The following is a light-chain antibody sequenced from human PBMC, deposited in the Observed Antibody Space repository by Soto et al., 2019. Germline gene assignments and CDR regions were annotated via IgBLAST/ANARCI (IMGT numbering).Light chain of an antibody. Sequence: DIQMTQAPSSVSVSVGDSVTITCRSSQVISTWLAWYQQKPGKAPNLLIYGASSLQSGVPSRFSGSVSGTDFTLTISSLQPEDFATYYCQQANNFPLTFGGGTKVEIK. CDR3: QQANNFPLT. V-gene: IGKV1-12*01. CDR1: QVISTW. CDR2: GAS. J-gene: IGKJ4*01.